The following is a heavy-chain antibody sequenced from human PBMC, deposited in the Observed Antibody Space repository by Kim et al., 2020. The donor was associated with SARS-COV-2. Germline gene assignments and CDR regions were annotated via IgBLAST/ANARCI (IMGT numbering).Heavy chain of an antibody. D-gene: IGHD3-22*01. J-gene: IGHJ3*02. Sequence: FQGRVTMTRNTSISTAYMELSSLRSEDTAVYYCARGQYYYDSSGYKAFDIWGQGTMVTVSS. V-gene: IGHV1-8*01. CDR3: ARGQYYYDSSGYKAFDI.